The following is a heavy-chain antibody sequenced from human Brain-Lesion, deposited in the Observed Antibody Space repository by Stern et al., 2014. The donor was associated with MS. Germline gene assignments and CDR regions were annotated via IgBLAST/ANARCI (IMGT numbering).Heavy chain of an antibody. Sequence: VQLVESGGSVVQPGRPLRLTCTVSGFTFSSYGMHWVRQAPGKGLEWASVISYDGSDTYYAESVKGRFTISRDNSKNTLYLEMRSLRPEDTAVYYCVKRGITEVRGVRLGDYWGPGTLVIVSS. CDR3: VKRGITEVRGVRLGDY. V-gene: IGHV3-30*18. CDR1: GFTFSSYG. J-gene: IGHJ4*02. D-gene: IGHD3-10*01. CDR2: ISYDGSDT.